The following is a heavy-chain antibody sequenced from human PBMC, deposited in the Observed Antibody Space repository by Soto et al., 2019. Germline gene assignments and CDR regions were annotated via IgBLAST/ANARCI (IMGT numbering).Heavy chain of an antibody. J-gene: IGHJ4*02. CDR1: GYKFTSNW. D-gene: IGHD5-18*01. V-gene: IGHV5-10-1*01. Sequence: PGESLKISCQASGYKFTSNWLSWVRQVPGKGLEWVGRIDPSDSYTKYSPSFQGRVTITTDKSISTVYLQWDSLQASDTAMYYCARQAPRGYTYAKYYFEYWGQGTPVTVSS. CDR2: IDPSDSYT. CDR3: ARQAPRGYTYAKYYFEY.